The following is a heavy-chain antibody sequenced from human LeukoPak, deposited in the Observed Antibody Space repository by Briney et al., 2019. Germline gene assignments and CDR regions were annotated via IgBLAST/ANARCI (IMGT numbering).Heavy chain of an antibody. D-gene: IGHD3-22*01. Sequence: GGSLRLSCAASGFTFSSYEMNGVRQAPGKGLEWVSYISSSSTTIYYADSVKGRFTISRDNAKNSLYLQMNSLRAEDTAVYYCARVDYYDSSAYPPFDFWGQGTLVTVSS. V-gene: IGHV3-48*03. CDR2: ISSSSTTI. CDR3: ARVDYYDSSAYPPFDF. CDR1: GFTFSSYE. J-gene: IGHJ4*02.